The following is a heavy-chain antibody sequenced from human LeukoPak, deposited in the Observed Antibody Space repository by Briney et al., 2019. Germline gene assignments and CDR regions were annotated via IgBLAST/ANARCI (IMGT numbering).Heavy chain of an antibody. V-gene: IGHV3-21*05. CDR3: LRGVVITDY. D-gene: IGHD3-22*01. CDR1: GFTFSSYE. CDR2: ISSSSSYI. Sequence: KSGGSLRLSCAASGFTFSSYEMNWVRQAPGKGLEWVSYISSSSSYIYYADSVKGRFTISRDNAKNSLYLQMNSLRAEDTAVYYCLRGVVITDYWGQGTLVTVSS. J-gene: IGHJ4*02.